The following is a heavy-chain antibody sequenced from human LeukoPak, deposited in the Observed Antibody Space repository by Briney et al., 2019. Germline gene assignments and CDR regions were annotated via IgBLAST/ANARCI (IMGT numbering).Heavy chain of an antibody. Sequence: SETLSLTCAVYGGSFSGYYLSWIRQPPGKGLEWIGEINHSGSTNYNPSLKSRVTISVDTSKNQFSLKLTSVTAADTAVYYCARHEAAAATRTAFDIWGQGTVVTVSS. CDR2: INHSGST. CDR3: ARHEAAAATRTAFDI. CDR1: GGSFSGYY. J-gene: IGHJ3*02. D-gene: IGHD6-13*01. V-gene: IGHV4-34*01.